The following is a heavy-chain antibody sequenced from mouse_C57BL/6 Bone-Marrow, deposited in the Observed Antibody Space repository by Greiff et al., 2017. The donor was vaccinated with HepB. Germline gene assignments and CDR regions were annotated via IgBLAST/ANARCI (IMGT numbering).Heavy chain of an antibody. V-gene: IGHV1-55*01. CDR1: GYTFTSYW. J-gene: IGHJ2*01. CDR3: ARRGYYGSSYPLFDY. CDR2: IYPGSGST. D-gene: IGHD1-1*01. Sequence: QVQLQQPGAELVKPGASVKMSCKASGYTFTSYWITWVKQRPGQGLEWIGVIYPGSGSTNYNEKFKSKATLTVDTSSSTAYMQLSSLTSEDSAVYYCARRGYYGSSYPLFDYWGQGTTLTVSS.